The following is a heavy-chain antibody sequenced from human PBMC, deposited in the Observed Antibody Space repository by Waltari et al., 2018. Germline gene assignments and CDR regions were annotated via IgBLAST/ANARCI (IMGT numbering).Heavy chain of an antibody. Sequence: EVQLLESGGGLVQPGGSLRLSCAASGFTFSSYAMSWVRQAPGKGLEWVSAISGSGGSTYYADSVKGRFTISRDNSKNTLYRQMNSLRAEDTAVYYCAKDDGVVPAAILSYFDYWGQGTLVTVSS. CDR2: ISGSGGST. D-gene: IGHD2-2*02. CDR1: GFTFSSYA. J-gene: IGHJ4*02. CDR3: AKDDGVVPAAILSYFDY. V-gene: IGHV3-23*01.